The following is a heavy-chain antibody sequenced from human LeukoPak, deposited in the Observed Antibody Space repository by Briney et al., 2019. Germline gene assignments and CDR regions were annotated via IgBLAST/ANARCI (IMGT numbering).Heavy chain of an antibody. D-gene: IGHD3-22*01. CDR2: IIPIFGTA. Sequence: SVKVSCKASGGTFSSYAISWVRQAPGQGLEWMGGIIPIFGTANYAQKFQGRVTITADESTSTAYMELSSLRPEDTAVYYCARSLVVVITTEGNYFDYWGQGTLVTVSS. CDR3: ARSLVVVITTEGNYFDY. CDR1: GGTFSSYA. J-gene: IGHJ4*02. V-gene: IGHV1-69*13.